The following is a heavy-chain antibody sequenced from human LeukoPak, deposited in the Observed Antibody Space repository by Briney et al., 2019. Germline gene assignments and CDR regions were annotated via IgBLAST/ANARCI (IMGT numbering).Heavy chain of an antibody. V-gene: IGHV3-23*01. CDR3: AKPLGISSSVY. CDR1: GFTFSSYS. CDR2: ISGSGGST. J-gene: IGHJ4*02. Sequence: PGGSLRLSCAASGFTFSSYSMNWVRQAPGKGLEWVSAISGSGGSTYYADSVKGRFTISRDNSKNTLYLQMNSLRAEDTAVYYCAKPLGISSSVYWGQGTLVTVSS. D-gene: IGHD6-6*01.